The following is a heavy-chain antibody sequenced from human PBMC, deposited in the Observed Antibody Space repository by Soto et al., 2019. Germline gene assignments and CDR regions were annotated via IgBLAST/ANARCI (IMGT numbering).Heavy chain of an antibody. Sequence: SETLSLTCTVSGGSISTYYWSWVRQPPGKGLEWIGYIYHSGSTNYNPSLESRVTMSVDTSKNQFSLKLSSVTAADTAVYYCARLDYYYYGMDVWGQGTTVTVSS. CDR3: ARLDYYYYGMDV. CDR1: GGSISTYY. J-gene: IGHJ6*02. V-gene: IGHV4-59*08. CDR2: IYHSGST.